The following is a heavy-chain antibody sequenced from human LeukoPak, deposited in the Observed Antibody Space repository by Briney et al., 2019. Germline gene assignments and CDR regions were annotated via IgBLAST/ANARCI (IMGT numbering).Heavy chain of an antibody. CDR3: ARDFGSSSAWYEFDY. Sequence: GASVKVSCKASGYTFTGCYIHWVRQAPGQGLEWMGWINPDSGVTKYAQNFQGRVTMTRDTSISTASMEMRSLKSDDTAVYYCARDFGSSSAWYEFDYWGQGTLVTVSS. J-gene: IGHJ4*02. D-gene: IGHD6-19*01. CDR1: GYTFTGCY. V-gene: IGHV1-2*02. CDR2: INPDSGVT.